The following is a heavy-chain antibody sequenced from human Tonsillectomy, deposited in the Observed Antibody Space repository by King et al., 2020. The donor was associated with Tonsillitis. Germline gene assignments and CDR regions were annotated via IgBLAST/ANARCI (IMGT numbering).Heavy chain of an antibody. CDR3: ASGAAYYYYGMDV. CDR1: GLTVSNNY. D-gene: IGHD1-26*01. Sequence: VQLVESGGGLVQPGGSLRLSCAASGLTVSNNYMSWFGKPPGKGLEWVSVINNGGSTYYADSVKGRFTIPRHNSKNTLYLQMNSLRAEDTAVYYCASGAAYYYYGMDVWGQGTTVTVSS. V-gene: IGHV3-53*04. J-gene: IGHJ6*02. CDR2: INNGGST.